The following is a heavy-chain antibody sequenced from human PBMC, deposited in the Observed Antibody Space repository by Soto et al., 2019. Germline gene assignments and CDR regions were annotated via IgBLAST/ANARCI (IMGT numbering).Heavy chain of an antibody. V-gene: IGHV5-51*01. Sequence: PGESLKISCKGSGYSFTSYWIGWVRQMPGKGLEWMGIIYPGDSDTRYSPSFQGQVTISADKSISTAYLQWSSLKASDTAMYYCARLGDIPNSSYYYCMDVWGQATTVTV. CDR1: GYSFTSYW. D-gene: IGHD3-10*01. J-gene: IGHJ6*02. CDR2: IYPGDSDT. CDR3: ARLGDIPNSSYYYCMDV.